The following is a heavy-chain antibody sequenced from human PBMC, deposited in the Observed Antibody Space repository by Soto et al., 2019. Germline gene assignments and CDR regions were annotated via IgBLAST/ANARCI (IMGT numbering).Heavy chain of an antibody. Sequence: QVQLQESGPGLVRPSGTLSLTCAVSGASISSTTSGNWWSWVRQPPGKGLEWIGEIYHSGSTNYNPPPKSRVTMSLDKSKIQFSLKLTSVTAADTAVYYCARMVGATLVDFWGQGTLVTVSS. CDR3: ARMVGATLVDF. J-gene: IGHJ4*02. D-gene: IGHD1-26*01. CDR2: IYHSGST. V-gene: IGHV4-4*02. CDR1: GASISSTTSGNW.